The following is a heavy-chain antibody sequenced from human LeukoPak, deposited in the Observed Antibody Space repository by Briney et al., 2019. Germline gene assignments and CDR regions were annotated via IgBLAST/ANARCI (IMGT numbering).Heavy chain of an antibody. V-gene: IGHV3-48*01. CDR2: ISVGSDAA. J-gene: IGHJ4*02. Sequence: GGSLRLSCAASGLTLSSYSMDWVRQVPGKGLEWISYISVGSDAAYYADSVRGRFTISRDTAKNSLILQMNSLRAGDTARYFCARLTGTGYFDLWGQGTPVTVSS. CDR1: GLTLSSYS. CDR3: ARLTGTGYFDL. D-gene: IGHD1-20*01.